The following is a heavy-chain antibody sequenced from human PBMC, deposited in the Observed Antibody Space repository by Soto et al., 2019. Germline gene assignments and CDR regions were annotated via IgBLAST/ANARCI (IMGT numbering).Heavy chain of an antibody. CDR3: ARDASTSWHYLDY. Sequence: QVQLQESGPGLVKPSQTLSLTCTVSGGSISSGGHYWSWIRQHPEKGLEWIGHIYHSGNTYYNPSLKNRVTISVDTSKNQFSLKLSSVTAADTAVYYCARDASTSWHYLDYWGQGTLVTVSS. J-gene: IGHJ4*02. CDR1: GGSISSGGHY. V-gene: IGHV4-31*03. CDR2: IYHSGNT. D-gene: IGHD6-13*01.